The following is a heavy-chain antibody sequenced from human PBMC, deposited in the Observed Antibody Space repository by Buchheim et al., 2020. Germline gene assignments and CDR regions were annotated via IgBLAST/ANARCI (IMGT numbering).Heavy chain of an antibody. Sequence: EVQLVESGGGLVQPGGSLRLSCTASGFTFSNYAMNWVRQTPGQGLECLSTISDTSSTIYYADSVRGRFTVSRDNAKNSLFLQMNSLRDEDTAVYYCVRGPGPSSYVGRDYWGQGTL. CDR1: GFTFSNYA. CDR3: VRGPGPSSYVGRDY. CDR2: ISDTSSTI. V-gene: IGHV3-48*02. J-gene: IGHJ4*02. D-gene: IGHD1-26*01.